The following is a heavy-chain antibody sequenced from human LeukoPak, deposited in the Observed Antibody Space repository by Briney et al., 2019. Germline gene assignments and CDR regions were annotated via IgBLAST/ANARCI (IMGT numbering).Heavy chain of an antibody. CDR1: GFTFSSYS. CDR3: AKAWDDFWSGYYVH. V-gene: IGHV3-21*04. CDR2: ISSSSSYI. J-gene: IGHJ4*02. Sequence: GGSLRLSCAASGFTFSSYSMNWVRQAPGKGLEWVSSISSSSSYIYYADSVKGRFTISRDNSKNTLYLQMNSLRAEDTAVYYCAKAWDDFWSGYYVHWGQGTLVTVSS. D-gene: IGHD3-3*01.